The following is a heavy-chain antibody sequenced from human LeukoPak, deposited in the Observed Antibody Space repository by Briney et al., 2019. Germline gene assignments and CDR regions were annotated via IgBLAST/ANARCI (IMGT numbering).Heavy chain of an antibody. CDR2: IKQDGSEE. D-gene: IGHD2-2*01. CDR1: GFTFSSYW. Sequence: PGGSLRLSCAASGFTFSSYWMSWVRQAPGKGLEWVANIKQDGSEEYYVDSVKGRFTFSRDNAKNSLYLQMNSLRAEDTAVYYCARDASTSCFDYWGQGALVTVSS. J-gene: IGHJ4*02. CDR3: ARDASTSCFDY. V-gene: IGHV3-7*01.